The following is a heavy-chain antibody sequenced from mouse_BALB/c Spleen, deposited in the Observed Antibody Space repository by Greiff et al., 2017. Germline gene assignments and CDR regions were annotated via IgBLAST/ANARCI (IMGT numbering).Heavy chain of an antibody. CDR1: GFNIKDTY. J-gene: IGHJ2*01. CDR3: ARWDDYDGVDY. D-gene: IGHD2-4*01. Sequence: VQLQQSGAELVKPGASVKLSCTASGFNIKDTYMHWVKQRPEQGLEWIGRIDPANGNTKYDPKFQGKATITADTSSNTAYLQLSSLTSEDTAVYYCARWDDYDGVDYWGQGTTLTGSS. CDR2: IDPANGNT. V-gene: IGHV14-3*02.